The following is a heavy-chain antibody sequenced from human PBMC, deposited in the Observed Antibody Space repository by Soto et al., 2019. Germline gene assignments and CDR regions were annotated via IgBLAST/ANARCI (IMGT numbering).Heavy chain of an antibody. D-gene: IGHD6-6*01. Sequence: PGGSLRLSCAASGFTFSSYAMHWVRQAPGKGLEWVAVISYDGSNKYYADSVKGRFTISRDNSKNTLYLQMNSLRAEDTAVYYCAREYSSSFPFDYWGQGTLVTVSS. CDR1: GFTFSSYA. V-gene: IGHV3-30-3*01. CDR3: AREYSSSFPFDY. CDR2: ISYDGSNK. J-gene: IGHJ4*02.